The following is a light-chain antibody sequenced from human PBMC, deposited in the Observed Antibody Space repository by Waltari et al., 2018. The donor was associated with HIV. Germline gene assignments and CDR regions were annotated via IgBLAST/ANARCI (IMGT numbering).Light chain of an antibody. V-gene: IGKV3D-15*01. CDR2: GAS. J-gene: IGKJ2*02. CDR1: QSIGPY. Sequence: ILRTQSAITLSVSPRDRVTLSCRASQSIGPYLASYQQKNGQPPRLLVYGASERATGVTARFSGSGSETDFDLVIDGLQTGDCAVYFCRQYHVWPRCTFGQGTKVE. CDR3: RQYHVWPRCT.